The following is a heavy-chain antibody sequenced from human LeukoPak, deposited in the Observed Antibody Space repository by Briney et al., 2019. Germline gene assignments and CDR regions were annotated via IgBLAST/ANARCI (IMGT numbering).Heavy chain of an antibody. CDR2: ISASNGNT. V-gene: IGHV1-18*01. D-gene: IGHD2-15*01. J-gene: IGHJ4*02. CDR1: GYTFTSYG. CDR3: ARDLSVVVVAATRCGLDY. Sequence: ASVKVSCKASGYTFTSYGISWGREAPGQGLEWMGWISASNGNTNYAQKLQSRVTMTTDTSTSTAYMELRSLRSDDTAVYYCARDLSVVVVAATRCGLDYWGQGTLVTVSS.